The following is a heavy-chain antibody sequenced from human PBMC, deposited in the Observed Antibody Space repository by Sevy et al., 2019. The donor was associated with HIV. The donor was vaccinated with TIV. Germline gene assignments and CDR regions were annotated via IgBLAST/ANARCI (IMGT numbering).Heavy chain of an antibody. J-gene: IGHJ1*01. Sequence: ASVKVSCKTSGYTFTNYLITWVRQAPGQGLEWMGWVSARNGDTKYAQRIQGRVSMTADTSTSTAYMELRSLTSDDTAVYWCARARSGSQGPGQYFEHWGQGTLVTVSS. CDR1: GYTFTNYL. D-gene: IGHD1-26*01. CDR3: ARARSGSQGPGQYFEH. CDR2: VSARNGDT. V-gene: IGHV1-18*01.